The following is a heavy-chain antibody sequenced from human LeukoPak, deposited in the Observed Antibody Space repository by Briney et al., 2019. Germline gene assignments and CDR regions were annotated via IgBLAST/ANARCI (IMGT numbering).Heavy chain of an antibody. CDR1: GYTFTDYY. V-gene: IGHV1-69-2*01. CDR2: LHLESGKT. D-gene: IGHD1-7*01. CDR3: ATAPNWNYRNWFDP. Sequence: ASVQISCKVSGYTFTDYYMHWLRQAPGKGLAWMGLLHLESGKTLYTEKFQGRVTITADTSTDTAYMELSSLRSEDTAVYYCATAPNWNYRNWFDPWGQGTLVTVSS. J-gene: IGHJ5*02.